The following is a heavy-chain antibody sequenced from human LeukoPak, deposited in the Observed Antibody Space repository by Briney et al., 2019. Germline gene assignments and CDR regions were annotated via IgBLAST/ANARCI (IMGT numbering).Heavy chain of an antibody. Sequence: SETLSLTCTVSGYSISSGYYWGWIRQPPGRGLEWIGSIYHSGSTYYNPSLKSRVTISVDTSKNQFSLKLSSVTAADTAVYYCARHWRGKSINYYYYYMDVWGKGTTATVSS. CDR2: IYHSGST. CDR1: GYSISSGYY. V-gene: IGHV4-38-2*02. D-gene: IGHD3-3*01. J-gene: IGHJ6*03. CDR3: ARHWRGKSINYYYYYMDV.